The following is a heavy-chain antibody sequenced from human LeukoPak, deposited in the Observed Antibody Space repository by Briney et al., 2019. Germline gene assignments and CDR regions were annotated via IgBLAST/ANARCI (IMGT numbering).Heavy chain of an antibody. CDR1: GGSISSYY. D-gene: IGHD2-15*01. CDR3: AGSYCSGGSCERARGYGMDV. CDR2: IYYSGTT. V-gene: IGHV4-59*12. Sequence: PSETLSLTCTVSGGSISSYYWSWIRQPPGKGLEWIGYIYYSGTTNYNPSLKSRVTISVDTSKNQFSLKLSSVTAADTAVYYCAGSYCSGGSCERARGYGMDVWGQGTTVTVSS. J-gene: IGHJ6*02.